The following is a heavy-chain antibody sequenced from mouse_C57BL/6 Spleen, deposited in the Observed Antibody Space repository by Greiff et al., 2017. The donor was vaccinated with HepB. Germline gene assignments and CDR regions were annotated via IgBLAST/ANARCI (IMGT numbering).Heavy chain of an antibody. J-gene: IGHJ3*01. D-gene: IGHD2-3*01. CDR3: ARSEDGYRAY. CDR1: GYTFTSYG. CDR2: IYPRSGNT. V-gene: IGHV1-81*01. Sequence: QVQLQQSGAELARPGASVKLSCKASGYTFTSYGISWVKQRTGQGLEWIGEIYPRSGNTYYNEKFKGKATLTADKSSSTAYMELRSLTSEDSAVYFCARSEDGYRAYWGQGTLVTVSA.